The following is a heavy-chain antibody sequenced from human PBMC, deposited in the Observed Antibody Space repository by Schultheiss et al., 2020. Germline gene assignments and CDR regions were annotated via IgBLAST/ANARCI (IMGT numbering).Heavy chain of an antibody. CDR1: GGSINNYY. J-gene: IGHJ4*02. V-gene: IGHV4-59*01. D-gene: IGHD3-22*01. CDR2: IYYSGST. Sequence: SETLSLTCTVSGGSINNYYWSWIRQPPGKGLEWIGYIYYSGSTNYNPSLKSRVTISVDTSKNQFSLKLSSVTAADTAVYYCAREDYYDSSGYYFYWGQGTLVTVSS. CDR3: AREDYYDSSGYYFY.